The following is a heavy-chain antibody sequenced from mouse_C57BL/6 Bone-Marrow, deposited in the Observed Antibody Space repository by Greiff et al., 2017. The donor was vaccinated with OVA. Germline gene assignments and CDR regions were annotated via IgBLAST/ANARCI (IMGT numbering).Heavy chain of an antibody. V-gene: IGHV1-69*01. D-gene: IGHD4-1*01. J-gene: IGHJ3*01. Sequence: QVQLQQPGAELVMPGASVQLSCKASGYTFTSYWMHWVKQRPGQGLEWIGEIDPSDSYTNYNQKFKGKSTLTVDKSSSTAYMQLSSLTSEDSAVYYCARRGKLGRDFAYWGQGTLVTVSA. CDR1: GYTFTSYW. CDR2: IDPSDSYT. CDR3: ARRGKLGRDFAY.